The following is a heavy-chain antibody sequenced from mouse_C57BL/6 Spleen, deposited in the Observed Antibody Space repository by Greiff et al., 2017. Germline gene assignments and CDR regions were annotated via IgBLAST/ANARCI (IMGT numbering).Heavy chain of an antibody. V-gene: IGHV5-15*01. J-gene: IGHJ4*01. CDR2: ISNLAYSI. CDR1: GFTFSDYG. Sequence: EVKLVESGGGLVQPGGSLKLSCAASGFTFSDYGMAWVRQAPRKGPEWVAFISNLAYSIYYTDTVTGRFTMSRENAKNTLYLEMSSLRSEDTAVYYCARPEHGAMDYWGQGTSVTVSS. CDR3: ARPEHGAMDY.